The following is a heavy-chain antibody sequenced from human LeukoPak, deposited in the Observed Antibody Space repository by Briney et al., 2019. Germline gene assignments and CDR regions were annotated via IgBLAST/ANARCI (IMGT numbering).Heavy chain of an antibody. CDR2: IWNDGSDK. CDR1: GFTFSHYA. J-gene: IGHJ4*02. Sequence: GGSLRLSCTTSGFTFSHYAMHWVRQAPGKGLQWVAVIWNDGSDKYYGDSVKGRFTISSDNSKKTVYLQLSSLTVEDTAVYYCAKDAERGFDFSNSLQSWGQGALVTVSS. CDR3: AKDAERGFDFSNSLQS. V-gene: IGHV3-33*06. D-gene: IGHD4-11*01.